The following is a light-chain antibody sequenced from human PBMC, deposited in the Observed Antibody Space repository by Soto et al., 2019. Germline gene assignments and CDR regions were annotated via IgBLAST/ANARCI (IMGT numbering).Light chain of an antibody. CDR2: DVS. CDR1: SSDVGGHNY. J-gene: IGLJ1*01. Sequence: QSALTQPASVSGSPGQSITISCTGTSSDVGGHNYVSWYQQHPGKAPKLMIYDVSNRPSGVSNRFSGSKSGNTASLTISGLQAEHEGDYYCSSYTSSSTLDVFGTGTKLTVL. V-gene: IGLV2-14*03. CDR3: SSYTSSSTLDV.